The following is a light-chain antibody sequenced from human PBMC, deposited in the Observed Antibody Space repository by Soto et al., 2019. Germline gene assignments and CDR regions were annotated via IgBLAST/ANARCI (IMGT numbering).Light chain of an antibody. Sequence: QSVLTQPASVSGSPGQSITISCTGTSSDVGGYNYVSWYQQHPGKAPKLMIYDVSNRPSGVSNRFSGSKSGNTASLTISGLQAEDEADYYCSSYTSSSTPWVFGGETKLNVL. V-gene: IGLV2-14*01. CDR2: DVS. CDR3: SSYTSSSTPWV. CDR1: SSDVGGYNY. J-gene: IGLJ3*02.